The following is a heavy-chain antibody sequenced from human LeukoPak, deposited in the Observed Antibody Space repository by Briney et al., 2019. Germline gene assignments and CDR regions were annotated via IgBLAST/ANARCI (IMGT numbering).Heavy chain of an antibody. D-gene: IGHD3-22*01. V-gene: IGHV3-48*04. Sequence: GGSLRLSCAASGFTFSSYSMNWVRQAPGKGLEWVSYISSSSSTIYYADSVKGRFTISRDNAKNSLYLQMNSLRAEDTAVYYCARVPHYYDSSGSDYWGQGTLVTVSS. J-gene: IGHJ4*02. CDR1: GFTFSSYS. CDR3: ARVPHYYDSSGSDY. CDR2: ISSSSSTI.